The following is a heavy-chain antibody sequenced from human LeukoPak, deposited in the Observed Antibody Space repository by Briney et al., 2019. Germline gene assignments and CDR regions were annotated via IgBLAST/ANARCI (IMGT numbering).Heavy chain of an antibody. CDR3: ARVSGYSSSWDDY. Sequence: GRSLRLSCAASGFTFSSYAMHWVRQAPGKGLEWVAVISYDGSNKYYADSVKGRFTISRDNSKNTLYLQMNSLRAEDTAVYYCARVSGYSSSWDDYWGQGTLATVSS. V-gene: IGHV3-30*04. CDR2: ISYDGSNK. CDR1: GFTFSSYA. J-gene: IGHJ4*02. D-gene: IGHD6-13*01.